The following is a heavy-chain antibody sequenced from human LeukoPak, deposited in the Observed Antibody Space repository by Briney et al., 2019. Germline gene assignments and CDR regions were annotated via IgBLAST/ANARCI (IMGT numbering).Heavy chain of an antibody. Sequence: GGSLRLSCEASAFTFSSYWMHWVRQAPGKRLGWVSRINSDGRSTIYADSVKGRFTISRDNAKNTLYLKMNSLRAEDTAVYYCAREGYYDSSGYSIRFSYWGQGTLVTVSS. D-gene: IGHD3-22*01. CDR1: AFTFSSYW. J-gene: IGHJ4*02. CDR2: INSDGRST. V-gene: IGHV3-74*01. CDR3: AREGYYDSSGYSIRFSY.